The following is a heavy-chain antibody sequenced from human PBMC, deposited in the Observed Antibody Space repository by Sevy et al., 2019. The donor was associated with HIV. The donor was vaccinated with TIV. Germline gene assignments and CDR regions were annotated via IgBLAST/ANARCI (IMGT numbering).Heavy chain of an antibody. CDR1: GFTFSNYW. D-gene: IGHD3-16*01. Sequence: VGSLRLSCAASGFTFSNYWMHWVRQVPGKDLAWVARINSEGSFTSYADVVKGRFTISRDNANNTLHLQMKTLRAEDTAVYYCVSYQYYYGMDVWGQGTTVTVSS. CDR2: INSEGSFT. V-gene: IGHV3-74*01. CDR3: VSYQYYYGMDV. J-gene: IGHJ6*02.